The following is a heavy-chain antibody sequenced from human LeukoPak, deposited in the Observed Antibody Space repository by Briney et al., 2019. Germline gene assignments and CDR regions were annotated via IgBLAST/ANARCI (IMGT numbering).Heavy chain of an antibody. Sequence: ASVKVSCKASGYTFTSYDINWVRQATGQGLEWMGWMDPNSGNTGYAQKFQGRVTMTRNTSISTAYMELSSLRSEDTAVYYCARENYGDYGFDYWGQGTMVTVSS. CDR3: ARENYGDYGFDY. J-gene: IGHJ4*02. CDR1: GYTFTSYD. D-gene: IGHD4-17*01. V-gene: IGHV1-8*01. CDR2: MDPNSGNT.